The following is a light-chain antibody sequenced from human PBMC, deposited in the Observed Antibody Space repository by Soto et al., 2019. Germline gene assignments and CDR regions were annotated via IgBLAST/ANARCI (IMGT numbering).Light chain of an antibody. CDR3: QNYNSAPQT. J-gene: IGKJ1*01. CDR2: AAS. Sequence: DIQMTQSPSSLSASVGDRVTITCRASQGISNYLAWYQQKPGKVPKLLIYAASTLQSGVPSRFSGSGACTDFTLTIISLQPEDVATYYCQNYNSAPQTFGQGTKVEIK. CDR1: QGISNY. V-gene: IGKV1-27*01.